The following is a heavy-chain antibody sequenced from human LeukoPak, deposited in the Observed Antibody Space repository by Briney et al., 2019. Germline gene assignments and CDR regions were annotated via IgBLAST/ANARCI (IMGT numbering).Heavy chain of an antibody. CDR3: ARGYCSGGSCYLFDY. CDR2: INHSGST. J-gene: IGHJ4*02. CDR1: GGSFSGYY. V-gene: IGHV4-34*01. D-gene: IGHD2-15*01. Sequence: SQTLSITCAVYGGSFSGYYCCLIRQPPSKWLSWIGAINHSGSTNYNPSLKSRVTISVDTSKNQFSLKLSSVTAADTAVYYCARGYCSGGSCYLFDYWGQGTLVTVSS.